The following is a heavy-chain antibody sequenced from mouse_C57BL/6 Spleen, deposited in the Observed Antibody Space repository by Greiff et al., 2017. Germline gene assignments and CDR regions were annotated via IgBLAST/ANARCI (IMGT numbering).Heavy chain of an antibody. CDR1: GYTFISYW. Sequence: QVQLQQPGAELVRPGSSVKLSCKASGYTFISYWMHWVKQRPIQGLEWIGNIDPSDSETHYNQKFKDKATLTVDKSSSTAYMQLSSLTSEDSAVYYCARDDGYSPFDYWGQGTTLTVSS. V-gene: IGHV1-52*01. D-gene: IGHD2-3*01. CDR3: ARDDGYSPFDY. J-gene: IGHJ2*01. CDR2: IDPSDSET.